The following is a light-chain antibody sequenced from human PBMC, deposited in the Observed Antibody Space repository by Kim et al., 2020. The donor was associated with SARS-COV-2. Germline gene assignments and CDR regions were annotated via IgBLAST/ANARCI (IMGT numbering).Light chain of an antibody. V-gene: IGKV1-16*02. CDR3: QQYDNLPPLT. Sequence: DIQMTQSPSSLSASIGDRVTITCRASQGISNSLAWFQQKPGKAPKSLIYDASSLRSGVPSKFSGSGSGTDFTFTISSLQPEDIATYYCQQYDNLPPLTFGGGTKVDIK. J-gene: IGKJ4*01. CDR2: DAS. CDR1: QGISNS.